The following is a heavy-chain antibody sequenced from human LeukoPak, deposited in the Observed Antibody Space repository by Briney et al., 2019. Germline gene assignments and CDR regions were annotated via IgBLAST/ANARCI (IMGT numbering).Heavy chain of an antibody. CDR2: ISYDGSNK. Sequence: GGSLRLSCAASGFTFSSYAMHWVRQAPGKGLEWVAVISYDGSNKYYADSVEGRFTISRDNSKNTLYLQMNSLRAEDTAVYYCARESSSYGYDWGQGTLVTVSS. V-gene: IGHV3-30*04. D-gene: IGHD5-18*01. CDR3: ARESSSYGYD. CDR1: GFTFSSYA. J-gene: IGHJ4*02.